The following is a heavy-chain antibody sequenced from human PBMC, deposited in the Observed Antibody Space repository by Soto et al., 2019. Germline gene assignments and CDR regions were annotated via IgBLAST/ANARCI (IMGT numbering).Heavy chain of an antibody. V-gene: IGHV1-24*01. CDR1: GYTLTELS. CDR3: ATRSKWFGELRPKSDYN. J-gene: IGHJ4*02. Sequence: GASVKVSCKVSGYTLTELSMHWVRQAPGKGLEWMGGFDPEDGETIYAQKFQGRVTMTEDTSTDTAYMELSSLRSEDTAVYYCATRSKWFGELRPKSDYNWSQRTLVTVSS. CDR2: FDPEDGET. D-gene: IGHD3-10*01.